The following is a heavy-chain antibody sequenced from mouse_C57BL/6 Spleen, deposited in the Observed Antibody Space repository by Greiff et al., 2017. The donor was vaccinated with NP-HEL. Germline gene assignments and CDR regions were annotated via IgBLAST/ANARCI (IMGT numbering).Heavy chain of an antibody. CDR1: GYSFTDYN. J-gene: IGHJ1*03. Sequence: EVKLMESGPELVKPGASVKISCKASGYSFTDYNMNWVKQSNGKSLEWIGVINTNYGTTSYNQKFKGKATLTVDQSSSTAYMQLNSLTSEDSAVYYCARERTTVVATRYFDVWGTGTTVTVSS. CDR2: INTNYGTT. D-gene: IGHD1-1*01. CDR3: ARERTTVVATRYFDV. V-gene: IGHV1-39*01.